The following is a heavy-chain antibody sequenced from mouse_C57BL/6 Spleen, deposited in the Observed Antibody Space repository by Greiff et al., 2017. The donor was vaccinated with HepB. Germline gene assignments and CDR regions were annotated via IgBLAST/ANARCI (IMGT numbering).Heavy chain of an antibody. CDR1: GYTFTSYW. CDR2: IYPSDSET. V-gene: IGHV1-52*01. Sequence: VQLQQSGAELVRPGSSVKLSCKASGYTFTSYWMHWVKQRPIQGLEWIGNIYPSDSETHYNQKFKDKATLTVDKSSSTAYMQLSSLTSEDSAVYFWARGGLHPPNYDAMDYWGQGTSVTVSS. CDR3: ARGGLHPPNYDAMDY. D-gene: IGHD2-4*01. J-gene: IGHJ4*01.